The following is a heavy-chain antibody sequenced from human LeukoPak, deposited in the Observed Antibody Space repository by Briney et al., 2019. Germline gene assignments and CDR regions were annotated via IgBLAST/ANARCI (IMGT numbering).Heavy chain of an antibody. CDR2: ISISGGSA. J-gene: IGHJ5*02. CDR1: GFIFGNHA. D-gene: IGHD3-10*01. CDR3: AKDRDLLFAHCWFDL. Sequence: GGSLRLSCAASGFIFGNHAMSWVRQAPGKGLEWVSGISISGGSAYYADSVKGRFTISRDNSKNTLYLQMNRLRAEDTAVYYCAKDRDLLFAHCWFDLWGQGILVTVSS. V-gene: IGHV3-23*01.